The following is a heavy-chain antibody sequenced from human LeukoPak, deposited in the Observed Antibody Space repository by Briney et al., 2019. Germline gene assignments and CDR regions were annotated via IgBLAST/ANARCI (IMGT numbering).Heavy chain of an antibody. J-gene: IGHJ4*02. CDR3: ARDLPYGISDYPPGI. D-gene: IGHD3-22*01. V-gene: IGHV3-48*03. CDR1: GFTFSSYE. Sequence: GSLRLSCAASGFTFSSYEMNWVRQAPGKGLEWVSYISSRGITIYYADSVRGRFAISRDNAKNSLYLQMNSLRAEDTAVYFCARDLPYGISDYPPGIWGQGTLVTVSS. CDR2: ISSRGITI.